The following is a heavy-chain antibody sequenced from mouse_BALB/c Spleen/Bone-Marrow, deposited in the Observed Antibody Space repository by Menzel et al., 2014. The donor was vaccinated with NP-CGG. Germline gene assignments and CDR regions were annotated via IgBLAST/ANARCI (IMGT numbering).Heavy chain of an antibody. J-gene: IGHJ3*01. CDR3: ARLGYYGWFAY. CDR2: INPGSNTI. D-gene: IGHD2-3*01. CDR1: GFDFSRYW. V-gene: IGHV4-1*02. Sequence: DVKLVESGGGLVQPGGSLKLSCAASGFDFSRYWMSWVRQAPGKGLEWIGEINPGSNTINYTPSLKDKFIISRDNAKNTLYLQVSKVKSEDTALYYCARLGYYGWFAYWGQGTLVTVSA.